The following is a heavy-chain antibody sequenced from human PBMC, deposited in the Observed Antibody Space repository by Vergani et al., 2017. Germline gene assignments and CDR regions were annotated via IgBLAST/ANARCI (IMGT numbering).Heavy chain of an antibody. J-gene: IGHJ4*02. CDR2: ISFDGTNE. Sequence: QVQLVESGGGVVQPGTSLRLSCVVSGFALNRHAMYWVRQAPGKGLEWVVGISFDGTNEYYPDLVKGRFTISRDIAKNTLSLQVRSLRLEDTGVYHCVRDRGLCAGGRCYTEAWDYWGQGTLVTVSS. D-gene: IGHD2-2*02. CDR3: VRDRGLCAGGRCYTEAWDY. V-gene: IGHV3-30-3*01. CDR1: GFALNRHA.